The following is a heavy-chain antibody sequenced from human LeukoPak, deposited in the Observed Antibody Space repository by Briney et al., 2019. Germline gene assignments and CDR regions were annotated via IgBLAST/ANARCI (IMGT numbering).Heavy chain of an antibody. V-gene: IGHV1-8*01. CDR3: ARTYGSGSYYFPYYFDY. J-gene: IGHJ4*02. Sequence: ASVKVSCKASGYTFTSYDISWVRQATGQGLEWMGWMNPNSGNTGYAQKFQGRVTMTRNTSISTAYMELSSLRSEDTAVYYCARTYGSGSYYFPYYFDYWGQGTLVTVSS. D-gene: IGHD3-10*01. CDR1: GYTFTSYD. CDR2: MNPNSGNT.